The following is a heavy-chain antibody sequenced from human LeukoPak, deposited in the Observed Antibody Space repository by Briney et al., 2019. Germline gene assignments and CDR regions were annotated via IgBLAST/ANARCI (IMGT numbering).Heavy chain of an antibody. CDR1: GYTFTSYY. Sequence: ASVKVSCKASGYTFTSYYMHWVRQAPGQGLEWMGIINPSGGSTSYAQKFQGRVTMTRDTSASTVYMELSSLRSEDTAVYYCARDPHYGSGSYFSDYWGQGTLVTVSS. J-gene: IGHJ4*02. CDR2: INPSGGST. CDR3: ARDPHYGSGSYFSDY. D-gene: IGHD3-10*01. V-gene: IGHV1-46*01.